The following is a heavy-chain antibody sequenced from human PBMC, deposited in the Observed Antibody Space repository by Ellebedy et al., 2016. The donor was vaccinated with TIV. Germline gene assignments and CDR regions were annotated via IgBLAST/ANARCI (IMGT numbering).Heavy chain of an antibody. CDR2: ISGGGETT. V-gene: IGHV3-23*01. Sequence: PGGSLRLSCAASGFTFSSYAMNWIRQAPGKGLEWVSVISGGGETTSYADSVKGRFTISRDNSKNMLFLHMNSLKAEETGVYYCAKLAGISSRYAEYWGQGTLVTVSS. CDR1: GFTFSSYA. J-gene: IGHJ4*02. CDR3: AKLAGISSRYAEY. D-gene: IGHD6-13*01.